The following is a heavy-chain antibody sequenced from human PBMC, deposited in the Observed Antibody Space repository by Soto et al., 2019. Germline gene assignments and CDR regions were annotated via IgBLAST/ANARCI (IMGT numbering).Heavy chain of an antibody. D-gene: IGHD6-19*01. V-gene: IGHV3-7*01. J-gene: IGHJ4*01. CDR1: GFSFSNFW. CDR2: IKKDGSEK. CDR3: VAGSGWLPDF. Sequence: EVQLVESGGGLVQPRGSLRLSCAASGFSFSNFWMNWVRQAPGKGLEWVAIIKKDGSEKLYVDSVKGRFTISRDNARNSLYLEMNSLRAEDTAVYYCVAGSGWLPDFWGHGTLVTVSS.